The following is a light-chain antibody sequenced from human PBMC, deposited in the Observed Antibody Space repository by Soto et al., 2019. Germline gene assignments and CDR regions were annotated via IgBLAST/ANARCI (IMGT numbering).Light chain of an antibody. CDR3: QHYNSYSEA. J-gene: IGKJ1*01. CDR1: QSISNH. Sequence: DIRMTQSASSLSASVEDRVIITCRASQSISNHLNWYQQKPGKAPKLLIFAASSLQSGVPSRFSGSGSGTEFTLTISSLQPDDFATYYCQHYNSYSEAFGQGTKVDIK. V-gene: IGKV1-39*01. CDR2: AAS.